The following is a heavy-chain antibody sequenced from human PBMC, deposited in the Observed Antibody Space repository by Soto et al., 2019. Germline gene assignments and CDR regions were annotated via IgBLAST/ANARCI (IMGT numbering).Heavy chain of an antibody. CDR1: GYTFKNYG. CDR2: ITTYNGNR. J-gene: IGHJ4*02. CDR3: ARDAQPKGVAADGASDY. Sequence: QVQLVQSGPEVKNPGASVKVSCKASGYTFKNYGIKWVRQAPGQGLEWVGWITTYNGNRYSAEKFQGRVTMTTDTSTRTTSMELKSLTSDDTGVYYCARDAQPKGVAADGASDYWGQGTLVTVSS. D-gene: IGHD6-19*01. V-gene: IGHV1-18*01.